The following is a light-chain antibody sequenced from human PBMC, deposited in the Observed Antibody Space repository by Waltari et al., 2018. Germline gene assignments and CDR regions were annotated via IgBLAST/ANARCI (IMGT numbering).Light chain of an antibody. V-gene: IGLV3-1*01. CDR1: KVGDKY. CDR3: QAWDSTVV. Sequence: SYELTQPPSVSVSPGQTASITCSGDKVGDKYACWFQQKPGQSPVLVIYQDTKRPSGIPGRFSSSNSGNTATLTISGTQPMDEADYYCQAWDSTVVFGGGTKLTVL. CDR2: QDT. J-gene: IGLJ2*01.